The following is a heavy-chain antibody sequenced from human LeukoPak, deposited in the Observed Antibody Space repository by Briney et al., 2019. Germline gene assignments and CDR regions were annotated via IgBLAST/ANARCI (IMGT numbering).Heavy chain of an antibody. V-gene: IGHV3-48*04. CDR2: ISSSSSTI. D-gene: IGHD3-9*01. Sequence: GGSLRLSCAASGFTFSSYSMNWVRQAPGKGLEWVSYISSSSSTIYYADSVKGRFTISRDNAKNSLYLQMNSLRAEDTAVYSCARARYFDWLTRYYYYMDVWGKGTTVTVSS. CDR1: GFTFSSYS. J-gene: IGHJ6*03. CDR3: ARARYFDWLTRYYYYMDV.